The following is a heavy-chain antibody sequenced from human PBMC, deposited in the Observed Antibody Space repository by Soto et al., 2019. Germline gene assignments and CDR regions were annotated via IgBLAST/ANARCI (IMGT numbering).Heavy chain of an antibody. CDR2: IYYSGST. V-gene: IGHV4-39*01. D-gene: IGHD3-16*02. Sequence: PSETLSLTCTVSGGSISSSSYYWGWIRQPPGKGLEWIGSIYYSGSTYYNPSLKSRVTISVDTSKNQFSLKLSSVTAADTAVYYCARLSRDLDPWGQGTLVTVSS. J-gene: IGHJ5*02. CDR1: GGSISSSSYY. CDR3: ARLSRDLDP.